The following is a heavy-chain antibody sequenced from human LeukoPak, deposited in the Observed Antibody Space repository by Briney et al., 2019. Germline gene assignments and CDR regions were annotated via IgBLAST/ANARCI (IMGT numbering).Heavy chain of an antibody. CDR2: MSSGSRYI. Sequence: GGSLRLSCAAPGFTFSSYAMTWVRQATGKGLEWVSSMSSGSRYIYYADSVRGRFTISRDNAKNSLYLLMNSLRAEDTAVYYCTRDRPTGASRVFVVQWGQGTLVTVSS. D-gene: IGHD3-3*01. CDR3: TRDRPTGASRVFVVQ. V-gene: IGHV3-21*01. J-gene: IGHJ4*02. CDR1: GFTFSSYA.